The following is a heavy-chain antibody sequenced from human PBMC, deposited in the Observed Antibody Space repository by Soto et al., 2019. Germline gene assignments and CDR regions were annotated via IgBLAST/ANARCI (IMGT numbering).Heavy chain of an antibody. CDR1: GFTFSDYY. J-gene: IGHJ4*02. CDR3: ASDPYYYASGY. D-gene: IGHD3-10*01. CDR2: ISGSGNTI. Sequence: GGSLRLSCAASGFTFSDYYMTWIRQPPGKGLEWLSYISGSGNTIYYADSVKGRFTVSRDNARNSLYLQMNSLRAEDTAFYYCASDPYYYASGYWGQGTLVTVSS. V-gene: IGHV3-11*01.